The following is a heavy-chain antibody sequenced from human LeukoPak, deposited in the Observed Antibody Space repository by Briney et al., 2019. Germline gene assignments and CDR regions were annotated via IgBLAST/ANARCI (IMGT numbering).Heavy chain of an antibody. CDR1: GHTFSNYA. J-gene: IGHJ3*01. CDR3: AKDPNGDYVGAFDS. CDR2: ITVGGGT. D-gene: IGHD4-17*01. Sequence: GGSLRLSCAASGHTFSNYAITWVRQAPGKGPEWVSSITVGGGTSYTDSVKGRFTVYSDNSKNTLYLQMNSLRAEDTAVYYCAKDPNGDYVGAFDSWGQGTLVTVSS. V-gene: IGHV3-23*01.